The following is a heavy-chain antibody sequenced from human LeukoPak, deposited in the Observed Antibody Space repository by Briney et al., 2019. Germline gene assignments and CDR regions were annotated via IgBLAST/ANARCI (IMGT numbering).Heavy chain of an antibody. D-gene: IGHD5-24*01. CDR3: ARDVMRRDGYKFDY. CDR1: GGTFSSYA. CDR2: IIPIFGTA. Sequence: ASAKVSCKASGGTFSSYAISWVRQAPGQGLEWMGRIIPIFGTANYAQKFQGRVTITTDESTSTAYMELSSLRSEDTAVYYCARDVMRRDGYKFDYWGQGTLVTVSS. J-gene: IGHJ4*02. V-gene: IGHV1-69*05.